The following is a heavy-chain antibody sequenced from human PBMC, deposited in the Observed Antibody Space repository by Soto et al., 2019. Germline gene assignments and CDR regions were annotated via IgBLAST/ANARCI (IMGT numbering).Heavy chain of an antibody. CDR3: ATGPYNSQRYNWFDP. CDR1: GGTFSSYA. J-gene: IGHJ5*02. Sequence: ASVKVSCKASGGTFSSYAISWVRQAPGQGLEWMGGIIPIFGTANYAQKFQGRVTITADDSTSTAYMELSSLRSEDTAVYYCATGPYNSQRYNWFDPWGQGTLVTVSS. CDR2: IIPIFGTA. D-gene: IGHD1-20*01. V-gene: IGHV1-69*13.